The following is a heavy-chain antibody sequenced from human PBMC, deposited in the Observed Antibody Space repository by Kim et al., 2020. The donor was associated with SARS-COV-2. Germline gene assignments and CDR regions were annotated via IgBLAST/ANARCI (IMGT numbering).Heavy chain of an antibody. CDR1: GYTFTNYA. CDR2: INTNTGNP. J-gene: IGHJ5*02. D-gene: IGHD3-22*01. CDR3: ARGIYYYDSSEFDP. Sequence: ASVKVSCKASGYTFTNYAMIWVRQAPGQGLEWMGWINTNTGNPTYAQGFTGRFVFSLDTSVRTGYLQINSLKAEDTAVYYFARGIYYYDSSEFDPWGQGT. V-gene: IGHV7-4-1*02.